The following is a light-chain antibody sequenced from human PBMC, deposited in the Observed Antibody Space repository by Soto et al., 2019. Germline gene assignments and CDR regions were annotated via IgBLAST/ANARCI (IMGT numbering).Light chain of an antibody. CDR3: QSYDSSLSGSV. J-gene: IGLJ2*01. CDR2: DDN. Sequence: QPVLTQPPSVSGAPGQRVTISCSGSSSNIGAGYEVHWYQQPPGTAPKLLIYDDNNRPSGVPDRFSGSKSGTSASLAITGLQAEDEADYYCQSYDSSLSGSVFGGGTQLTVL. V-gene: IGLV1-40*01. CDR1: SSNIGAGYE.